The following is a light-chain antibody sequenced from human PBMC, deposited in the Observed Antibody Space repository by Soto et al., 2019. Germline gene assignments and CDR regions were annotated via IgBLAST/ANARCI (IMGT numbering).Light chain of an antibody. Sequence: EIVLTQSPGTLSLSPGERATLSCRASQSVSSSQLAWYQQKPGQAPRLLIYGASTTATGIPDRFSGGGSGTDFTLTISRLEPEDFAVYYCQQFGSSPEYTFGQGTKLKVK. CDR2: GAS. CDR3: QQFGSSPEYT. V-gene: IGKV3-20*01. CDR1: QSVSSSQ. J-gene: IGKJ2*01.